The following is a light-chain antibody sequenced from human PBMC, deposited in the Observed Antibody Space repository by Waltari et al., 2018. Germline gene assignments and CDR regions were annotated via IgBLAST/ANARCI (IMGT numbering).Light chain of an antibody. CDR3: QQYRNWPLA. V-gene: IGKV3-15*01. CDR1: QTIVDN. J-gene: IGKJ4*01. CDR2: AAS. Sequence: VMPQSPATLSVSPGERVTLACRASQTIVDNLAWYQQRPGQPPRLLISAASTRATGVPARFSGGGSGTEFTLTISSLQSEDFAVYYCQQYRNWPLAFGGGTKVEI.